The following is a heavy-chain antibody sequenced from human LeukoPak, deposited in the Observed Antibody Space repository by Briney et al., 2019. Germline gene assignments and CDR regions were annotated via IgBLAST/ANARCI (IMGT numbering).Heavy chain of an antibody. CDR3: AKKAFSTGWTYFDY. V-gene: IGHV3-23*01. CDR1: GFTFSSFA. J-gene: IGHJ4*02. Sequence: GGSLTLSCAASGFTFSSFAMTGVRQAPGKGLEWVSGFDGNGSNPYYADSVKGRFTISRDNSKNTLFLQMNSLRADEKAVYYCAKKAFSTGWTYFDYWGQGLLLTVSS. CDR2: FDGNGSNP. D-gene: IGHD6-19*01.